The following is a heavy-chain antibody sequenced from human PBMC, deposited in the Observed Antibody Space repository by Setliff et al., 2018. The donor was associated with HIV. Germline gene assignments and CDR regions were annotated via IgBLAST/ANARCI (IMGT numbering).Heavy chain of an antibody. CDR2: INHSGST. Sequence: ASETLSLTCTVSGASISRYYWSWIRQPPGKGLEWIGEINHSGSTNYNPSLKSRVTISVDTSKNQFSLKLSSVTAADTAVYYCAREGGSYYWFDYWGQGTLVTVS. CDR3: AREGGSYYWFDY. J-gene: IGHJ4*02. V-gene: IGHV4-34*01. D-gene: IGHD1-26*01. CDR1: GASISRYY.